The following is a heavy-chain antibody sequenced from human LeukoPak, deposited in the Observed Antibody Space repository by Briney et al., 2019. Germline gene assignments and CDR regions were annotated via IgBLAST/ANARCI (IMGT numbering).Heavy chain of an antibody. V-gene: IGHV4-39*07. CDR2: IYYSGST. CDR3: ARARIHLLGYCSGGSCYSAPRY. CDR1: GGSISSSSYY. Sequence: PSETLSLTCTVSGGSISSSSYYWGWIRQPPGKGLEWIGSIYYSGSTYYNPSLKSRVTISVDTSKNQFSLKLSSVTAADTAVYYCARARIHLLGYCSGGSCYSAPRYWGQGTLVTVSS. D-gene: IGHD2-15*01. J-gene: IGHJ4*02.